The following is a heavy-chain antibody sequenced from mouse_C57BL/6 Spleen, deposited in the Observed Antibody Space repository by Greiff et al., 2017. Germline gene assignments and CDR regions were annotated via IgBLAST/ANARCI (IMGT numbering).Heavy chain of an antibody. V-gene: IGHV1-5*01. Sequence: VQLQQSGTVLARPGASVKMSCKTSGYTFTSYWMHWVKQRPGQGLEWIGAIYPGNSDTSYNQKFKGKAKLTAVTSASTAYMELSSLTNEDSAVYYCTPIYCGYDGGAWFAYWGQGTLVTVSA. CDR2: IYPGNSDT. J-gene: IGHJ3*01. D-gene: IGHD2-2*01. CDR3: TPIYCGYDGGAWFAY. CDR1: GYTFTSYW.